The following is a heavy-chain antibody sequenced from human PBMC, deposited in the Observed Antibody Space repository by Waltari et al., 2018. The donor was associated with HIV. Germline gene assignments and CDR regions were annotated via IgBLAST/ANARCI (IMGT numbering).Heavy chain of an antibody. D-gene: IGHD1-26*01. CDR2: IKDDGSEK. J-gene: IGHJ6*02. Sequence: EVQLMESGGGLDPSGGSLLLSCAASGFTFTNYWMRWVRQTPGKGMEWVAYIKDDGSEKYYMGSVKGRFTISRDNAKNSMFLQMNSLRAEDTAVYYCARIGTFPHNYAIDFWGQGTTVTVSS. CDR1: GFTFTNYW. CDR3: ARIGTFPHNYAIDF. V-gene: IGHV3-7*01.